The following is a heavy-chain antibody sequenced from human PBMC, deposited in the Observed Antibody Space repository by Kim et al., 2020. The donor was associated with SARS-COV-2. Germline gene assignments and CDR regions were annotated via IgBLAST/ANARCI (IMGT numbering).Heavy chain of an antibody. CDR2: INPNSGGT. V-gene: IGHV1-2*02. J-gene: IGHJ3*02. Sequence: ASVKVSCKASGYTFTGYYMHWVRQAPGQGLEWMGWINPNSGGTNYAQKFQGRVTMTRDTSISTAYMELSRLRSDDTAVYYCARGRVNYDFWSGYYTVDAFDIWGQGTMVTVSS. CDR3: ARGRVNYDFWSGYYTVDAFDI. D-gene: IGHD3-3*01. CDR1: GYTFTGYY.